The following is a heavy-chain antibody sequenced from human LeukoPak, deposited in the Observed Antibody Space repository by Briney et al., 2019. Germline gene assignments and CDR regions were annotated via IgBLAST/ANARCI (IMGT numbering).Heavy chain of an antibody. J-gene: IGHJ5*02. V-gene: IGHV3-64*01. CDR1: GFTFSSYA. Sequence: GSLRLSCAASGFTFSSYAMHWVRQAPGKGLEYVSAISSNGGSTYYANSVKGRFTISRDNSKNTLYLQMGSLRAEDMAVYYCVRSASGSHLIWIWGFDPWGQGTLVTVSS. CDR3: VRSASGSHLIWIWGFDP. D-gene: IGHD3-10*01. CDR2: ISSNGGST.